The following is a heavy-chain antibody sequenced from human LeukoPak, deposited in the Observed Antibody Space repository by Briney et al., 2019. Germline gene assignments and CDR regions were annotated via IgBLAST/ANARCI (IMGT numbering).Heavy chain of an antibody. J-gene: IGHJ4*02. D-gene: IGHD6-19*01. V-gene: IGHV3-33*06. CDR2: IWYDGSNK. CDR1: GFTFSSYG. CDR3: AKGGRGSSGWYWGYFDY. Sequence: PGGSLRLSCAAPGFTFSSYGMHWVRQAPGKGLEWVAVIWYDGSNKYYADSVRGRFTISRGNSKNTLYLQMNSLRAEDTAVYYCAKGGRGSSGWYWGYFDYWGQGTLVTVSS.